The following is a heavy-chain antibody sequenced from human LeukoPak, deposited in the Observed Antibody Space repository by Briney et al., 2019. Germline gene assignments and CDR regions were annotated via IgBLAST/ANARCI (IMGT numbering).Heavy chain of an antibody. CDR1: GGTFSSYT. V-gene: IGHV1-69*02. CDR2: IIPILGIA. CDR3: ARVIDCSSTSCYTYYYYMDV. D-gene: IGHD2-2*01. Sequence: SVKVSCKASGGTFSSYTISWVRQAPGQGLEWMGRIIPILGIANYAQKFQGRVTITADKSTSTAYMELSSLRSEDTAVYYCARVIDCSSTSCYTYYYYMDVWGKGTTVTVSS. J-gene: IGHJ6*03.